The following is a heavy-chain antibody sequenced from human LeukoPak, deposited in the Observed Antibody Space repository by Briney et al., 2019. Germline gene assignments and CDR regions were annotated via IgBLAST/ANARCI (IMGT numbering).Heavy chain of an antibody. V-gene: IGHV4-39*01. J-gene: IGHJ5*02. Sequence: PSETLSLTCTVSGGSISSSSYYWGWIRQPPGKGLEWIGSIYYSGSTYYNPSLKSRVTISVDTSKNQFSLKLSSVTAADTAVYYCTRQESFPYYDFWSGYYIDKATNWFDPWGQGTLVTVSS. CDR3: TRQESFPYYDFWSGYYIDKATNWFDP. D-gene: IGHD3-3*01. CDR2: IYYSGST. CDR1: GGSISSSSYY.